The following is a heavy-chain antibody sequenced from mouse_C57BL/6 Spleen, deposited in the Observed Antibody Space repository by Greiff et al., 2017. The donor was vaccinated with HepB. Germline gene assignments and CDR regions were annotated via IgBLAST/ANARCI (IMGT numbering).Heavy chain of an antibody. CDR1: GYSITSGYY. Sequence: EVKLMESGPGLVKPSQSLSLTCSVTGYSITSGYYWNWIRQFPGNKLEWMGYISYDGSNNYNPSLKNRISITRDTSKNQFFLKLNSVTTEDTATYYCARRRGTGTFAYWGQGTLVTVSA. J-gene: IGHJ3*01. CDR2: ISYDGSN. CDR3: ARRRGTGTFAY. V-gene: IGHV3-6*01. D-gene: IGHD4-1*01.